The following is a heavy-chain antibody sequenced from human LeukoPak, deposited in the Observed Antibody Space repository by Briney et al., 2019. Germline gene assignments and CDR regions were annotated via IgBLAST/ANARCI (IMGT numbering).Heavy chain of an antibody. CDR2: IYHSGST. D-gene: IGHD1-26*01. CDR1: GYSTSSGYY. CDR3: ARLTSGQAFDY. V-gene: IGHV4-38-2*02. Sequence: NTSETLSLTCTVSGYSTSSGYYWGWIRQPPGKGLEWIGSIYHSGSTYYNPSLKSRVTISVDTSKNQFSLKLSSVTAADTAVYYCARLTSGQAFDYWGQGTLVTVSS. J-gene: IGHJ4*02.